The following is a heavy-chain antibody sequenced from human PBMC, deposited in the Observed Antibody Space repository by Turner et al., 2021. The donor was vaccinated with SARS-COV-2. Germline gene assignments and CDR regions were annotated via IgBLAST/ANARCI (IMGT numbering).Heavy chain of an antibody. Sequence: NWWSWVRQPPGRGLEWIGEIYHSGNTNYNPSLKSRVTISVDKSKNHFSLKLSSVTAADPAVYYCARRYCSGGSCSNFDYWGQGTLVTVSS. J-gene: IGHJ4*02. CDR2: IYHSGNT. D-gene: IGHD2-15*01. CDR1: NW. CDR3: ARRYCSGGSCSNFDY. V-gene: IGHV4-4*02.